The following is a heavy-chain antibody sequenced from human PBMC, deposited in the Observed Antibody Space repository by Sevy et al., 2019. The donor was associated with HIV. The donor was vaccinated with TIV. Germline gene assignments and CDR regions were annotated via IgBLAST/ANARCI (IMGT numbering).Heavy chain of an antibody. J-gene: IGHJ4*02. V-gene: IGHV6-1*01. D-gene: IGHD3-3*01. Sequence: SQTLSLTCAISGDSVSTNSAVWNWIRQSPSRGLEWLGRTYYRSKWYNDYSVSLKGRLTITPDTSKNQCSLHLKSVTADDTAVYFCARAGSTIFGIITMSFDVRGQGTLVTVSS. CDR2: TYYRSKWYN. CDR3: ARAGSTIFGIITMSFDV. CDR1: GDSVSTNSAV.